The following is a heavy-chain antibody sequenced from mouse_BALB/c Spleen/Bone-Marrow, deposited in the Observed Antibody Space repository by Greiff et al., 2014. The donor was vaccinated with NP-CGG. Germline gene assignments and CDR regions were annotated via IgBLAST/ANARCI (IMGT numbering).Heavy chain of an antibody. D-gene: IGHD2-3*01. CDR1: GYTFTTYT. CDR2: INPSSGYT. Sequence: QVQLKESGAELARPGASVKMSCRASGYTFTTYTMHWVKQRPGQGLEWVGYINPSSGYTYYNQKFKDKATLTADKSSSAAYLQLSSQTSEDSAFYYCARVYDNYDAMDYWGQGTSVTVSS. V-gene: IGHV1-4*01. J-gene: IGHJ4*01. CDR3: ARVYDNYDAMDY.